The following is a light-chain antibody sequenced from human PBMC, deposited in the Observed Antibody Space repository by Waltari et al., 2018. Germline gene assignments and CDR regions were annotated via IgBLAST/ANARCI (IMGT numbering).Light chain of an antibody. CDR1: QSISTW. V-gene: IGKV1-5*03. CDR3: QQYNSDSHS. CDR2: KAS. Sequence: DIQMTQSPSSLSASVGDKVPITCRASQSISTWLAWFQLKPGKAPKPLIYKASNLESGVPSRFSGSGSGTEFTLTISSLLPEDFATYYCQQYNSDSHSFGQGTRLEIK. J-gene: IGKJ2*01.